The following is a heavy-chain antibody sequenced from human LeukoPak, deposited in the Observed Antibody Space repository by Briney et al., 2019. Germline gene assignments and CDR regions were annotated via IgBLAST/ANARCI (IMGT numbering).Heavy chain of an antibody. CDR1: GFTFSSYA. CDR3: ARGQGITGSANWFDP. D-gene: IGHD1-20*01. J-gene: IGHJ5*02. Sequence: GGSLRLSCAASGFTFSSYAMHWVRQAPGEGLEWVAVISYDGSNKYYADPVKGRFTISRDNSKNTLYLQMNSLRAEDTAVYYCARGQGITGSANWFDPWGQGTLVTVSS. CDR2: ISYDGSNK. V-gene: IGHV3-30-3*01.